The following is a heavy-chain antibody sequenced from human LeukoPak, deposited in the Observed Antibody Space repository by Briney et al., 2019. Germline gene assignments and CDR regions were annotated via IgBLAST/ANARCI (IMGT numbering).Heavy chain of an antibody. CDR3: ARARWQLVPYFDS. CDR1: GYSFSDYY. D-gene: IGHD6-6*01. Sequence: ASVKVSCKASGYSFSDYYIHWVRQVPGQEFEWMGWITHKSGATKSAQKFQGRVTLTRDTSIRTAYMELGSVRSADTAVYYCARARWQLVPYFDSWGQGTLVTVSS. CDR2: ITHKSGAT. V-gene: IGHV1-2*02. J-gene: IGHJ4*02.